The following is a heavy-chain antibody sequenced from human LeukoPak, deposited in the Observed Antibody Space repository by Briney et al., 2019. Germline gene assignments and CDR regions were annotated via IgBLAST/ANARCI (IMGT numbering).Heavy chain of an antibody. CDR1: GFTFSNYW. V-gene: IGHV3-7*01. Sequence: GGSLRLSCAASGFTFSNYWMSWVRQAPGKGLEWVANIKQDGSQKYYVDSVKGRFTISRDNAKNSLYLQMNNLRAEDTAVYYCARRYSYNSVFDYWGQGTLVTVSS. CDR2: IKQDGSQK. D-gene: IGHD5-18*01. J-gene: IGHJ4*02. CDR3: ARRYSYNSVFDY.